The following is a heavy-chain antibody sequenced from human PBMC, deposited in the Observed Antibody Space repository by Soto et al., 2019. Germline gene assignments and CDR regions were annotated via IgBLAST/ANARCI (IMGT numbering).Heavy chain of an antibody. CDR2: VHNGGVT. D-gene: IGHD1-26*01. J-gene: IGHJ5*02. CDR1: GDSISNQF. CDR3: ATADAGRYILS. V-gene: IGHV4-59*11. Sequence: SETLSLTCAVSGDSISNQFWSWIRQPPGKALEWIAYVHNGGVTKYNPSLKSRTTISIDTSGNQFSLRLSSVTPADTAVYYCATADAGRYILSLGLGLLVTVSS.